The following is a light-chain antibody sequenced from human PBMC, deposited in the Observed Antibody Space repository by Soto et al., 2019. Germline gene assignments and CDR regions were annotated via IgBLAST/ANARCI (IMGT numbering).Light chain of an antibody. J-gene: IGKJ4*01. CDR3: QQHSNWPLT. CDR2: DAS. V-gene: IGKV3-11*01. Sequence: EIVLTQSPATLSLSPGERATLSCRASQSVSSYLAWYQQKPGQAPRLLIYDASNRATGIPARFSGSGSGTYFTLTISSLEPEDFAVYYCQQHSNWPLTFGGGTKVQIK. CDR1: QSVSSY.